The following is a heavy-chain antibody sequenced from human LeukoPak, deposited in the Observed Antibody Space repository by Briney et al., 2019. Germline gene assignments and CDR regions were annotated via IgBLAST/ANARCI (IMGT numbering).Heavy chain of an antibody. CDR1: GFTFSSSA. D-gene: IGHD3-16*01. CDR3: AKDDAWGRYQD. Sequence: GGSLRLSCAASGFTFSSSAMSWVRQAPGKGLEWVSTISGSGDRTYYADSVKGRFTISRDNSKNTLYLQMSSLGAEDTAVYFCAKDDAWGRYQDWGQGTLVTVSS. CDR2: ISGSGDRT. J-gene: IGHJ1*01. V-gene: IGHV3-23*01.